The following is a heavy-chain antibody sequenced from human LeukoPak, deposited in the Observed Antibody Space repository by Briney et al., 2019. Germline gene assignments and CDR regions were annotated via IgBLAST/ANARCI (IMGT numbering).Heavy chain of an antibody. Sequence: GGSLRLSCAASGFTLSSYGMNWVRQAPGKGLEWVAVISYDGSNKYYADSVKGRFTISRDNSKNTLYLQMNSLRAEDTAVYYCAKEGPSTVAWGQGTLVTVSS. J-gene: IGHJ4*02. CDR3: AKEGPSTVA. D-gene: IGHD4-23*01. CDR2: ISYDGSNK. CDR1: GFTLSSYG. V-gene: IGHV3-30*18.